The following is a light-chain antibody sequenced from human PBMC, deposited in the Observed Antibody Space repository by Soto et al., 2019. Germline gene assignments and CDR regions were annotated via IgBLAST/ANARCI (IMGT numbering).Light chain of an antibody. CDR3: QQYNSYSIN. V-gene: IGKV1-5*01. J-gene: IGKJ5*01. Sequence: DIQMTQSPSTLSASVGDRVTITCRASQSISSWLAWYQQKPGKAPKLLIYDASSLESGVPSRFSGSGSGTEFTLTISSLQPDDFATYYCQQYNSYSINFCQRKRLEIK. CDR2: DAS. CDR1: QSISSW.